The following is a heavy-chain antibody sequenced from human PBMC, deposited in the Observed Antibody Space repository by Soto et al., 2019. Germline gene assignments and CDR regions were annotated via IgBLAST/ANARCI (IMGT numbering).Heavy chain of an antibody. D-gene: IGHD3-9*01. CDR1: GGTFSSYA. CDR3: ARESDDILTGYPYY. CDR2: INPSGGST. V-gene: IGHV1-46*03. Sequence: ASVKVSCKASGGTFSSYAISWVRQAPGQGLEWMGIINPSGGSTSYAQKFQGRVTMTRDTSTSTVYMELSSLRSEDTAVYYCARESDDILTGYPYYWGQGTLVTVSS. J-gene: IGHJ4*02.